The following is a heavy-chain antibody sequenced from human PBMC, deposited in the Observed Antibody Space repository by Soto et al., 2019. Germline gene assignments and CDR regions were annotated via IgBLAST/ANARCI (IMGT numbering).Heavy chain of an antibody. J-gene: IGHJ4*02. CDR3: AREGYNFGPFDN. CDR2: ISYSGTT. D-gene: IGHD5-18*01. V-gene: IGHV4-59*01. Sequence: SETLSLTCTVSGGSLSSYYWSWIRRPPEMGLEWIASISYSGTTNYNSSLKSRVTISVDTSKNQFSLKFNSVTAADTAVYYCAREGYNFGPFDNWGQGALVTSP. CDR1: GGSLSSYY.